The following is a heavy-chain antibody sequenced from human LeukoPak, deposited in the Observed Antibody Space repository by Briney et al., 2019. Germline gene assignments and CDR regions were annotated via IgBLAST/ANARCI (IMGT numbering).Heavy chain of an antibody. CDR2: IYPGDSDT. V-gene: IGHV5-51*01. Sequence: GESLKISCKGSGYSFTSYWIGWVRQMPGKGLEWMGIIYPGDSDTRYSPSFQGQVTISADKSISTAYLQWSSLKASDTAIYYCASTSADYYDSSGYYSPYSAFDIWGQGTMVTVSS. J-gene: IGHJ3*02. D-gene: IGHD3-22*01. CDR3: ASTSADYYDSSGYYSPYSAFDI. CDR1: GYSFTSYW.